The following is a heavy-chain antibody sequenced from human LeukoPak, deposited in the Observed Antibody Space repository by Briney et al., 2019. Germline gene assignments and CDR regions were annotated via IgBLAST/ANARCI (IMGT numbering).Heavy chain of an antibody. CDR2: IYYSGST. Sequence: SETLSLTCTVSGGSISSGSYYWSWIRQPPGKGLEWIGYIYYSGSTNYNPSLKSRVTISVDTSKNQFSLKLSSVTAADTAVYYCARSRRAVTRVDYWGQGTLVTVSS. CDR3: ARSRRAVTRVDY. V-gene: IGHV4-61*01. CDR1: GGSISSGSYY. D-gene: IGHD4-23*01. J-gene: IGHJ4*02.